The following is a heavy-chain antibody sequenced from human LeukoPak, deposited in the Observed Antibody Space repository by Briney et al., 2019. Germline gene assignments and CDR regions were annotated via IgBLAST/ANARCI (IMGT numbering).Heavy chain of an antibody. CDR2: ISGSAKST. J-gene: IGHJ4*02. V-gene: IGHV3-23*01. D-gene: IGHD3-22*01. Sequence: GGSLRLSCAVSGFTFSSYAMSWVRQAPGKGLEWVSGISGSAKSTYYADSVKGRFTISRDNSKNTMYLQMKSLRAEDTAEYFCAKYGYYYGSCGYYDGGYFDYWGQGTLVTVSS. CDR1: GFTFSSYA. CDR3: AKYGYYYGSCGYYDGGYFDY.